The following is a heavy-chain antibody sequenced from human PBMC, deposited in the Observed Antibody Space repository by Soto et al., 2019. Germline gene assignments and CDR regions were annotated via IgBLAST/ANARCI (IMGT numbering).Heavy chain of an antibody. CDR1: GGSISSGDYY. J-gene: IGHJ4*02. V-gene: IGHV4-30-4*02. CDR3: ARDSGYCGGDCYTFDY. CDR2: IYYSGST. D-gene: IGHD2-21*02. Sequence: SETLSLTCTVSGGSISSGDYYWSWIRQPPGKGLEWIGYIYYSGSTYYNPSLKSRVTISVDTSKNQFSLKLSSVTAADTAVYYCARDSGYCGGDCYTFDYWGQGTLVTVSS.